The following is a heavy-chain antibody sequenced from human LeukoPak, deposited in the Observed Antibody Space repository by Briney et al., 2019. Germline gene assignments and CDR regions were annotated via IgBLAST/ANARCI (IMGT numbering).Heavy chain of an antibody. V-gene: IGHV1-18*01. CDR1: GYTFTSYG. J-gene: IGHJ6*02. CDR3: AGVVPAAMDYYYYGMDV. CDR2: ISAYNGNT. D-gene: IGHD2-2*01. Sequence: ASVKVSCKASGYTFTSYGISWVRQAPGQGLEWMGWISAYNGNTNYAQKLQGRVTMTTDTSTSTAYMELRSLRSDDTAVYYCAGVVPAAMDYYYYGMDVWGQGTTVTVSS.